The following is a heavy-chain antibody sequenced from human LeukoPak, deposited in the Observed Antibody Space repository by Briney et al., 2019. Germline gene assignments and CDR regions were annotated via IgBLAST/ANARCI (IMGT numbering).Heavy chain of an antibody. Sequence: PSETLSLTCAVYGGSFSGYYWSWIRQPPGKGLEWIGEINLGGRVNYNPSLKSRVTLSVDTSKNQISLKLTSVTAAATAVYYCARVKRRMGSSSGVYSDYWGQGALVTVSS. CDR2: INLGGRV. J-gene: IGHJ4*02. CDR3: ARVKRRMGSSSGVYSDY. V-gene: IGHV4-34*01. D-gene: IGHD6-6*01. CDR1: GGSFSGYY.